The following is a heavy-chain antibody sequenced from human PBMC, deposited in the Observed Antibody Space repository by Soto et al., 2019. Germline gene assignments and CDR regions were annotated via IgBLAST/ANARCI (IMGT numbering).Heavy chain of an antibody. CDR2: ISSDGRGT. CDR1: GFIFSDYW. Sequence: GGSLRLSCAASGFIFSDYWMHWVRQTPGKGPLWVSRISSDGRGTVYADSVKGRFTISRDNAKNTLYLQINSLSVEDTGVYYCASAYGMEVWGQGTTVTVSS. J-gene: IGHJ6*02. CDR3: ASAYGMEV. D-gene: IGHD3-16*01. V-gene: IGHV3-74*01.